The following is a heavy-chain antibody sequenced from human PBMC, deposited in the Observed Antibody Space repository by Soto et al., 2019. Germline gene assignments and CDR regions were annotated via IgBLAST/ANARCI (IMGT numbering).Heavy chain of an antibody. J-gene: IGHJ3*02. CDR2: IYSGGST. Sequence: GESLKISCAASGFTFSSNYMSWVRQAPGKGLEWVSVIYSGGSTYYADSVKGRFTISRDNSKNTLYLQMNSLRAEDTAVYYCARVVPHKGAFDIWGQGTVVTVSS. V-gene: IGHV3-53*01. CDR1: GFTFSSNY. CDR3: ARVVPHKGAFDI.